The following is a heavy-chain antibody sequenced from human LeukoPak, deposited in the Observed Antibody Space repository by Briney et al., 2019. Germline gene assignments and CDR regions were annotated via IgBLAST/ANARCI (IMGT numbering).Heavy chain of an antibody. Sequence: PSETLSLTCTVSGGSISSYYWSWIRQPPGKGLEWIGYIYYSGSTNYNPSPKSRVTISVDTSKNQFSLKLSSVTAADTAVYYCARHRRYSNAAFDIWGQGTMVTVSS. D-gene: IGHD4-11*01. V-gene: IGHV4-59*01. CDR1: GGSISSYY. CDR2: IYYSGST. CDR3: ARHRRYSNAAFDI. J-gene: IGHJ3*02.